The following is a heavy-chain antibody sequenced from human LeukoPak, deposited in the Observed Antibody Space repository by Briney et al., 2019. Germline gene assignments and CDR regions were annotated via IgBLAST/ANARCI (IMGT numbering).Heavy chain of an antibody. CDR1: GYTLTELS. CDR3: ATESYGSGPFDP. CDR2: FDPEDGET. J-gene: IGHJ5*02. V-gene: IGHV1-24*01. D-gene: IGHD3-10*01. Sequence: ASVKVSCMVSGYTLTELSMHWVRQAPGKGLEWMGGFDPEDGETIYAQKFQGRVTMTEDTSTDTAYMELSSLRSEDTAVYYCATESYGSGPFDPWGQGTLVTVSS.